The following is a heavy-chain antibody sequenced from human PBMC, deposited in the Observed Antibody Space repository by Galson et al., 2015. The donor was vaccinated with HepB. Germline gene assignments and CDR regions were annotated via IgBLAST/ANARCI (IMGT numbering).Heavy chain of an antibody. V-gene: IGHV3-9*01. D-gene: IGHD3-3*01. CDR1: GFTFDDYA. J-gene: IGHJ3*02. CDR3: AKDMSVEDYDFWSGYSGAFDI. Sequence: SLRLSCAASGFTFDDYAMHWVRQAPGKGLEWVSGISWNSGSIGYADSVKGRFTISRDNAKNSLYLQMNSLRAEDTALYYCAKDMSVEDYDFWSGYSGAFDIWGQGTMVTVSS. CDR2: ISWNSGSI.